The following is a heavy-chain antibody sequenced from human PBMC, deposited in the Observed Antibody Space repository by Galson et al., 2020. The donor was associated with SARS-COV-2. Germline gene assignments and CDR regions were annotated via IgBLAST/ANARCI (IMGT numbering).Heavy chain of an antibody. CDR2: IYHSGST. J-gene: IGHJ2*01. CDR1: GGSITSGGYS. V-gene: IGHV4-30-2*01. CDR3: ARTNNYYDSSGYYYLDWYFDL. D-gene: IGHD3-22*01. Sequence: ASETLSLTCAVSGGSITSGGYSWSWIRQPPGKGLEWIGYIYHSGSTYYNPSLKSRVTISVDRSKNQFSLKLSSVTAADTAVYYCARTNNYYDSSGYYYLDWYFDLWGRGTLVTVSS.